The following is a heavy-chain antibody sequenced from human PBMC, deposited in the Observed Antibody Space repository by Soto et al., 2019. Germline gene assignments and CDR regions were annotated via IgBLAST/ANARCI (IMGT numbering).Heavy chain of an antibody. J-gene: IGHJ6*02. CDR2: IYYSGST. CDR1: GGSISSYY. CDR3: AGGNGVQARKYYDFWSGYSNGMDV. D-gene: IGHD3-3*01. Sequence: SETLSLTCTVSGGSISSYYWSWIRQPPGKGLGWIGYIYYSGSTNYNPSLKSRVTISVDTSKNQFSLKLSSVTAADTAVYYCAGGNGVQARKYYDFWSGYSNGMDVWGQGTTVTVSS. V-gene: IGHV4-59*01.